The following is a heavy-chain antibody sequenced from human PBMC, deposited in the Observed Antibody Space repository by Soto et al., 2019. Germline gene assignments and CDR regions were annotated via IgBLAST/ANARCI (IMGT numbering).Heavy chain of an antibody. J-gene: IGHJ6*02. CDR3: VGVTLFRGTDV. CDR1: GDSVSSDTAV. CDR2: TYYRSKWNN. Sequence: SQTLSLTCAISGDSVSSDTAVWIWIRQSPSRGLEWLGRTYYRSKWNNDYALSVKSRITISPDTSQNQFSLDLDSVTPEDTAVYYCVGVTLFRGTDVWGQGTPVTVSS. V-gene: IGHV6-1*01. D-gene: IGHD2-15*01.